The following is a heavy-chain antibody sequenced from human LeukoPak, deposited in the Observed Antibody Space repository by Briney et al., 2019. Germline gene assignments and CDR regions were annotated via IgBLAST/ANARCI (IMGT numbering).Heavy chain of an antibody. D-gene: IGHD3-16*01. CDR1: GFSSYS. CDR3: ARDPWGTHAY. J-gene: IGHJ4*02. V-gene: IGHV3-21*01. Sequence: PGGSLRLSCAASGFSSYSLNWVRQAPGKGLEWVSSFSSGSDYIYYADSVKGRFTISRDNAKNSLYLQMNSLRAEDTAIYYCARDPWGTHAYWGQGTLVTVSS. CDR2: FSSGSDYI.